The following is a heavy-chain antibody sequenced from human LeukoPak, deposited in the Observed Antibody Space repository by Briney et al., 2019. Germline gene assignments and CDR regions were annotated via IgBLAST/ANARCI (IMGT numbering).Heavy chain of an antibody. Sequence: GASVKVSCKASGYTFTAYYIHWVRQAPGQGLEWMGRINPKNGDTNHAQKFQDRVTMTRDTSMSAAYMEISRLTYDDTAVYYCGRGIQSFDPWGQGTLVTVSS. V-gene: IGHV1-2*06. CDR2: INPKNGDT. J-gene: IGHJ5*02. CDR3: GRGIQSFDP. CDR1: GYTFTAYY.